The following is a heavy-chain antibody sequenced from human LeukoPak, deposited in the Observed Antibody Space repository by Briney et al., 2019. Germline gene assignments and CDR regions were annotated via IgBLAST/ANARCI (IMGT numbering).Heavy chain of an antibody. CDR2: IKQDGSEK. V-gene: IGHV3-7*03. CDR3: ARSHAGRFDY. J-gene: IGHJ4*02. CDR1: GFTFSDYH. D-gene: IGHD6-13*01. Sequence: PGGSLRLSCVASGFTFSDYHMDWVRQAPGKGLEWVANIKQDGSEKYYVDSVKGRFTISRDNAKNSLYLQMNSLRAEDTAVYYCARSHAGRFDYWGQGTLVTVSS.